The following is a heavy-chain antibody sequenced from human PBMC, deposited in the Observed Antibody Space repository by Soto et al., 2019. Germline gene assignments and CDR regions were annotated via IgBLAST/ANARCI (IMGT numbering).Heavy chain of an antibody. CDR2: IIHSGST. V-gene: IGHV4-34*12. CDR3: ARHKGSSWYGGFQH. D-gene: IGHD6-13*01. J-gene: IGHJ1*01. Sequence: SDTLSLTCAVYGGSFSGYYWSWIRQPPGKGLEWIGEIIHSGSTNYNPSLKSRVTISVDTSKNQFPLKLSSVTAADTAVYYCARHKGSSWYGGFQHWGQGTLVTAPQ. CDR1: GGSFSGYY.